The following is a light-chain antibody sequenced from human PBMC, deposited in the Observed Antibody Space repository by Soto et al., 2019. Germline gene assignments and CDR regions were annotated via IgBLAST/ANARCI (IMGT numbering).Light chain of an antibody. J-gene: IGLJ1*01. CDR1: SSDVGAYNY. Sequence: QSVLTQPASVSGSPGQSITISCTGTSSDVGAYNYVSWYQQHPGKAPKLMIYEVSNRPSGVSNRFSGSKSGNTASLTISGLQAEDEADYCCSSYTSSSTPCVFGNGTKVTVL. CDR3: SSYTSSSTPCV. CDR2: EVS. V-gene: IGLV2-14*01.